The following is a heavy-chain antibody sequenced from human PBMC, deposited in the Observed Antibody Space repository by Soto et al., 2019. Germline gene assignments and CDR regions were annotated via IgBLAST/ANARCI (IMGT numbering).Heavy chain of an antibody. Sequence: SVKVSCKASGYTFTSYDVNWVRQATGQGLEWMGWMNPNSGNTGYAQKFQGRVTMTRNTSISTAYMELSSLRSEDTAVYHCARGKGRLRLNWFDPWGQGTLVTVSS. CDR2: MNPNSGNT. D-gene: IGHD4-17*01. CDR1: GYTFTSYD. J-gene: IGHJ5*02. V-gene: IGHV1-8*01. CDR3: ARGKGRLRLNWFDP.